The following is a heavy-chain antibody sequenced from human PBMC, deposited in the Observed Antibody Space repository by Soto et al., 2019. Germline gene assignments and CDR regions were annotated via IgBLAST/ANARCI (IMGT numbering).Heavy chain of an antibody. V-gene: IGHV1-8*01. D-gene: IGHD3-3*01. CDR3: ARPSVGPYDFWSGYYYYYGMDV. CDR2: MNPNSGNT. CDR1: GYTFTSYD. Sequence: ASVKVSCKASGYTFTSYDINWVRQATGQGLEWMGKMNPNSGNTGYAQKFQGRVTMTRDTSTSTVYMELSSLRSEDTAVYYCARPSVGPYDFWSGYYYYYGMDVWGQGTTVTVSS. J-gene: IGHJ6*02.